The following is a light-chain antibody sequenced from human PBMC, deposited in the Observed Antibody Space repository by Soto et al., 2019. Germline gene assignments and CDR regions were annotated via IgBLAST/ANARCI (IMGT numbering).Light chain of an antibody. CDR1: SSDVGAYNY. J-gene: IGLJ1*01. V-gene: IGLV2-14*01. CDR2: EVN. Sequence: QSVLAQPASVSGSPGHSITISFTGSSSDVGAYNYVSWYQQYPGNAPKLIIYEVNYRPSEVPHRFSGSKSGNTATLTISGLQAEDEAEYYCSSYTNTYTYVCG. CDR3: SSYTNTYTYV.